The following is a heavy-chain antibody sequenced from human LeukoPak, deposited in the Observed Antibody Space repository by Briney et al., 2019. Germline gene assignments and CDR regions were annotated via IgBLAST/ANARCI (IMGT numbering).Heavy chain of an antibody. V-gene: IGHV1-69*05. Sequence: ASVKVSCKASGGTFSSYAISWVRQVPGQGLEWMGRIIPIFGTANYVQKFQGRVTITTDESTSTAYMELSSLRSEDTAVYYCARDTRADCSGGSCYPLYYYYYMDVWGKGTTVTVSS. CDR3: ARDTRADCSGGSCYPLYYYYYMDV. CDR2: IIPIFGTA. D-gene: IGHD2-15*01. J-gene: IGHJ6*03. CDR1: GGTFSSYA.